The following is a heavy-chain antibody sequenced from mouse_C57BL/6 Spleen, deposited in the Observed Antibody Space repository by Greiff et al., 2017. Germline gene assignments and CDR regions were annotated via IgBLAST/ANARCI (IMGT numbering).Heavy chain of an antibody. V-gene: IGHV7-3*01. CDR1: GFTFTDYY. CDR3: ARSNGYYYAMDY. J-gene: IGHJ4*01. Sequence: EVKLVESGGGLVQPGGSLSLSCAASGFTFTDYYMSWVRQPPGKALEWLGFIRNKANGYSTAYSASVQGRFTISRDNSQSVLYLRRNDLEAEDSATYYRARSNGYYYAMDYWGQGTSVTVSS. D-gene: IGHD2-2*01. CDR2: IRNKANGYST.